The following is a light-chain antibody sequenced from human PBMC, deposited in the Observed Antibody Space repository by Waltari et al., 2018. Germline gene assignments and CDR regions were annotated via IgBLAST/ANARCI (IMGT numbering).Light chain of an antibody. CDR3: QQYDNLPRFT. CDR2: DAS. V-gene: IGKV1-33*01. Sequence: DIQMTQSPSSLSASVGDRVTITCQASQDISNYLNWYQQKPGKAPKLLIYDASSLETGVPTRISGSGSVTDCNFTISSLQPEDSATYYCQQYDNLPRFTFRPGTKGNSK. J-gene: IGKJ3*01. CDR1: QDISNY.